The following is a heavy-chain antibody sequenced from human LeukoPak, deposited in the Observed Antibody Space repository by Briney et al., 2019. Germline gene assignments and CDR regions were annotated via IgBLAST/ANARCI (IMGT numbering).Heavy chain of an antibody. CDR3: AKDLGIAGAFDI. Sequence: GGSLRLSCAASGFTFSSYAMSWVRQAPGKGLEWVSAISDSGGSTYYADSVKGRFTISRDNSKNTLYLQMNSLRAEDTAVYYCAKDLGIAGAFDIWGQGTMVTVSS. D-gene: IGHD2-15*01. V-gene: IGHV3-23*01. CDR2: ISDSGGST. CDR1: GFTFSSYA. J-gene: IGHJ3*02.